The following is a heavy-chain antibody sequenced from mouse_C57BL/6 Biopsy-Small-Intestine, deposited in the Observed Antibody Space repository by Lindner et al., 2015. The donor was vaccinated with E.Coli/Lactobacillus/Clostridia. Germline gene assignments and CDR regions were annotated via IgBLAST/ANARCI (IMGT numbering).Heavy chain of an antibody. V-gene: IGHV1-55*01. Sequence: VQLQESGAELVKPGVSVKMSCKASGYTFTNYWITWVKQRPGQGLEWIGDVYLGSGSTNYNEKFKSKATLTVDTSSSTVYMQLSSLTSEDSAVYYCAIYDRDYAMDYWGQGTSVTVSS. CDR2: VYLGSGST. D-gene: IGHD2-12*01. CDR1: GYTFTNYW. J-gene: IGHJ4*01. CDR3: AIYDRDYAMDY.